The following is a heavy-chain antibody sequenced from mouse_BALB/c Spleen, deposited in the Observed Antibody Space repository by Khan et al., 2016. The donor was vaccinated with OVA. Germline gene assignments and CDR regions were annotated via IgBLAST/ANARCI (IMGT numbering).Heavy chain of an antibody. Sequence: EVQLQESGPGLVKPSQSLSLTCSVTGYSITTGYFWNWIRQFPGNTLEWMGCISYDGSNNYNPSLKNRISITRDTSKNQFFLKLNSVTTEDTATYYCARGVLLTYYFDYWGQGTTLTVSS. D-gene: IGHD1-1*01. CDR2: ISYDGSN. J-gene: IGHJ2*01. V-gene: IGHV3-6*02. CDR1: GYSITTGYF. CDR3: ARGVLLTYYFDY.